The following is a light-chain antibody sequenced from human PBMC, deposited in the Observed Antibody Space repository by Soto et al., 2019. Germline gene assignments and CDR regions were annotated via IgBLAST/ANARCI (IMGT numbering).Light chain of an antibody. CDR2: LNSDGSH. J-gene: IGLJ1*01. V-gene: IGLV4-69*01. CDR3: QTWGTGIHV. Sequence: QLVLTQSPSASASLGASVKITCTLSSGHSSYAIAWHQQQPEKGPRYLMKLNSDGSHSKGDGIPDRFSGSSSGAERYLIFSSLQSSDEADYYCQTWGTGIHVFGTGTKLTVL. CDR1: SGHSSYA.